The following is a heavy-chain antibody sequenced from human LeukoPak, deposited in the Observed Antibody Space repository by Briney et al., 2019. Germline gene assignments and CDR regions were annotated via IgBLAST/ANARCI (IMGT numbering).Heavy chain of an antibody. CDR3: VRGVGLYDSIGYFDY. V-gene: IGHV3-30-3*01. CDR1: GFTYNIYA. D-gene: IGHD3-22*01. Sequence: GGSLRLSCAASGFTYNIYAMHWVRQAPGKGLEGVGTISYDGNNKYYADSVRGRFTISRDNSKNTLYLQMDRLRAAHTAVYYCVRGVGLYDSIGYFDYCGPGTLLIVSS. J-gene: IGHJ4*02. CDR2: ISYDGNNK.